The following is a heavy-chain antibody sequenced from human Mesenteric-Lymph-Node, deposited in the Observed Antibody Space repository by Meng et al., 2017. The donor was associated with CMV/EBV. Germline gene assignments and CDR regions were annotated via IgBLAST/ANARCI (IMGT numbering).Heavy chain of an antibody. CDR2: IYYSGST. V-gene: IGHV4-39*07. D-gene: IGHD2-2*01. J-gene: IGHJ4*02. CDR1: GGSISSPTYY. Sequence: SETPSLTCTVSGGSISSPTYYWGWIRQPPGKGLEWIGSIYYSGSTYYNPSLKSRVTISVDTSKNQFSLKLSSVTAADTAVYYCARGKDCSSTSCYPFDYWGQGTLVTVSS. CDR3: ARGKDCSSTSCYPFDY.